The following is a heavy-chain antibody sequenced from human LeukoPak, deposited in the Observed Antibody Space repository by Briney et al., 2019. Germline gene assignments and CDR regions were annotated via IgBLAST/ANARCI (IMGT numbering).Heavy chain of an antibody. CDR3: AKELVPYYFDY. D-gene: IGHD2-2*01. V-gene: IGHV3-7*01. Sequence: GGSLRLSCAASGFTFSGYWMSWVRQAPGKGLEWVANIKQDGSEKYYVGSVKGRFTISRDNAKNSLYLQMNSLRAEDTAVYYCAKELVPYYFDYWGQGTLVTVSS. J-gene: IGHJ4*02. CDR2: IKQDGSEK. CDR1: GFTFSGYW.